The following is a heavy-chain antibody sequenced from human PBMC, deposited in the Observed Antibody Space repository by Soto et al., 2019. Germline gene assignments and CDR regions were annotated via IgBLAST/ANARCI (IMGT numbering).Heavy chain of an antibody. CDR1: GYTFTSYY. D-gene: IGHD4-17*01. Sequence: QVQLVQSGAEVKKPGASVKVSCKASGYTFTSYYMHWVRQAPGQGLEWMGIINPSGGSTSYAQKFQGRVTMTRDTSTSTVYMELSSLRSEDTAVYYCARDRGSTVTTLRETPKADNWFDPWGQGTLVTVSS. V-gene: IGHV1-46*01. CDR2: INPSGGST. CDR3: ARDRGSTVTTLRETPKADNWFDP. J-gene: IGHJ5*02.